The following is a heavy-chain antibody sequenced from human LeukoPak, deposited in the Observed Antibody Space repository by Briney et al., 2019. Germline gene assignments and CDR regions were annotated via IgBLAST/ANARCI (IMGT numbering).Heavy chain of an antibody. CDR1: GGSIISYY. Sequence: SETLSLTCTVSGGSIISYYWSWIRQPPGKGLEWIGYIYYSGSTNYNPSLKSRVTISVDTSKNQFSLKLSSVTAADTAVYYCARSHRYCSSTSCKVRYYYFDYWGQGTLVTVSS. D-gene: IGHD2-2*01. CDR2: IYYSGST. V-gene: IGHV4-59*08. CDR3: ARSHRYCSSTSCKVRYYYFDY. J-gene: IGHJ4*02.